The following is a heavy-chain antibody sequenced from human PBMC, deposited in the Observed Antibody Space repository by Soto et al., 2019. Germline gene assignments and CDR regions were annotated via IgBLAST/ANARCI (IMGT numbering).Heavy chain of an antibody. CDR2: ISYDARYK. V-gene: IGHV3-30*04. CDR3: ARGKSSSSAALDY. J-gene: IGHJ4*02. CDR1: GFTFSSYA. Sequence: QVQLVESGGGVVQPGRSLRLSCAASGFTFSSYAIHWVRQAPGKGLEWVAIISYDARYKYYADSVKGRFTISRDNSKNALYLQVNSLRPEETAVYYCARGKSSSSAALDYWGQGTLFTVSS. D-gene: IGHD6-13*01.